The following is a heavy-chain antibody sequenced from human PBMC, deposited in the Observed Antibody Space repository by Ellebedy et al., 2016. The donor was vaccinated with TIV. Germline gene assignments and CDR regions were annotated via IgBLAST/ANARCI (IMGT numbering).Heavy chain of an antibody. J-gene: IGHJ3*02. CDR3: ARDMAWGNERINDPFDM. CDR1: GFSFRSYS. Sequence: GGSLRLSCAASGFSFRSYSMNWVRQAPGKGLEWVSYISGSSISTYYADSVKGRFTISRDNAKNSLYLQMNSLRAEDTAVYYCARDMAWGNERINDPFDMWGQGTMVTVSS. D-gene: IGHD7-27*01. CDR2: ISGSSIST. V-gene: IGHV3-48*04.